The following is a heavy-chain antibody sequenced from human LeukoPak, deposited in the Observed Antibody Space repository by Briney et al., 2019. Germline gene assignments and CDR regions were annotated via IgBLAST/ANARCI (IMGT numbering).Heavy chain of an antibody. J-gene: IGHJ6*02. CDR2: ISYDGSNK. CDR1: RFTFNSYP. Sequence: GGSLRLYCAASRFTFNSYPMQWVRQAPGKGLEWVAVISYDGSNKYYADSVKGRFTISRDNSKNTLYLQMNSLRAEDTAVYYCAKDLTDIVVVPAAPYYYYYGMDVWGQGTTVTVSS. V-gene: IGHV3-30-3*01. CDR3: AKDLTDIVVVPAAPYYYYYGMDV. D-gene: IGHD2-2*01.